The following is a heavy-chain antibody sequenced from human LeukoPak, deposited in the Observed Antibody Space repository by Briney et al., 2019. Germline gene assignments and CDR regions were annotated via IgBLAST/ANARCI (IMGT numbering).Heavy chain of an antibody. J-gene: IGHJ5*02. CDR2: MNPNSGNT. D-gene: IGHD3-10*01. V-gene: IGHV1-8*01. Sequence: ASVKVSCEASGYTFTSYDINWVRQATGQGLEWMGWMNPNSGNTGYAQKFQGRVTMTRNTSISTAYMELSSLRSEDTAVYYCARGLHYGSGTSWFGPWGQGTLVTVSS. CDR3: ARGLHYGSGTSWFGP. CDR1: GYTFTSYD.